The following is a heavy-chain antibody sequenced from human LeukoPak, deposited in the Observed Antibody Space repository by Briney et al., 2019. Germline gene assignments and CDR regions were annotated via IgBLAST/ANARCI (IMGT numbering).Heavy chain of an antibody. CDR1: GGSISSYY. Sequence: PSETLSHTCTVSGGSISSYYWSWIRQPPGKGLEWIGYIYYSGSTNYNPSLKSRVTISVDTSKNQFSLKLSSVTAADTAVYYCAREGSYDFWSGYPGWFDPWGQGTLVTVSS. CDR2: IYYSGST. V-gene: IGHV4-59*01. CDR3: AREGSYDFWSGYPGWFDP. D-gene: IGHD3-3*01. J-gene: IGHJ5*02.